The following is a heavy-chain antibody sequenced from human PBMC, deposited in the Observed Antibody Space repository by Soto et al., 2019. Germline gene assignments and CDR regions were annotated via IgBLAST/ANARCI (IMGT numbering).Heavy chain of an antibody. CDR3: ARGRGSYPWYFDF. Sequence: SETLSLTCTVSGDSMSSYYWSWIRQPAGKGLEWIGRIYTSGSTNYNPSLNSRVTVSVDTSQNQFSLMLTSLTAADTAVYYCARGRGSYPWYFDFWGRGTLVTVPS. CDR2: IYTSGST. V-gene: IGHV4-4*07. CDR1: GDSMSSYY. D-gene: IGHD1-26*01. J-gene: IGHJ2*01.